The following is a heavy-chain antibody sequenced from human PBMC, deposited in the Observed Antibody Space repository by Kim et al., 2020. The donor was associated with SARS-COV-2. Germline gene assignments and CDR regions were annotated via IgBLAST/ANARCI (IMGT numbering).Heavy chain of an antibody. V-gene: IGHV4-59*01. CDR2: YSSRSN. CDR3: ARLFDH. Sequence: YSSRSNNHHPTPKRRVPISVDTSKNQFSLKLSAVAAADTAVYYCARLFDHWGQGTLVTVSS. J-gene: IGHJ4*02.